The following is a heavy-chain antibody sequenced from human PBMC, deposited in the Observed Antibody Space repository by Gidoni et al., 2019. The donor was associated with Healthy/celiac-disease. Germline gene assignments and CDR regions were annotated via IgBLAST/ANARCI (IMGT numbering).Heavy chain of an antibody. CDR2: IYYSGST. CDR3: ARHQPDSYGYRRFVNPGFEFDY. V-gene: IGHV4-39*01. J-gene: IGHJ4*02. CDR1: GGSISSSSYY. Sequence: QLQLQESGPGLVKPSETLSLTCTVSGGSISSSSYYWGWIRQPPGKGLEWIGSIYYSGSTYYNPSLKSRVTISVDTSKNQFSLKLSSVTAADTAVYYCARHQPDSYGYRRFVNPGFEFDYWGQGTLVTVSS. D-gene: IGHD5-18*01.